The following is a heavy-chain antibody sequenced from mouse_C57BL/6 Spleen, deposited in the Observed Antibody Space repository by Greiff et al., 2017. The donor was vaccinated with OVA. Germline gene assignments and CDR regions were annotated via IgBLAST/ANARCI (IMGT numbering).Heavy chain of an antibody. CDR1: GYTFTSYW. CDR3: ARHYGNYEGFAY. CDR2: IDPSDSYT. D-gene: IGHD2-1*01. Sequence: VQLQQPGAELVMPGASVKLSCKASGYTFTSYWMHWVKQRPGQGLEWIGEIDPSDSYTNYNQKFKGKSTLTVDKSSSTAYMQLSSLTSEDSAVYYCARHYGNYEGFAYWGQGTLVTVSA. V-gene: IGHV1-69*01. J-gene: IGHJ3*01.